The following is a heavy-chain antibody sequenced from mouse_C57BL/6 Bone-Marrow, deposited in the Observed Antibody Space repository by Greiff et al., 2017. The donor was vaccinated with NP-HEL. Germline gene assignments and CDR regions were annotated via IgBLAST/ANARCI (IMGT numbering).Heavy chain of an antibody. CDR3: AHYYDYDFSYWYFDV. J-gene: IGHJ1*03. CDR1: GYSITSGFY. CDR2: ISYDGSN. Sequence: VQLQQSGPGLVKPSQSLSLTCSVTGYSITSGFYWNWIRQFPGNKLEWMGYISYDGSNNYNPSLKNRISITRDTSKNQFFLKLNSVTTEDTATYYCAHYYDYDFSYWYFDVWGTGTTVTVSS. D-gene: IGHD2-4*01. V-gene: IGHV3-6*01.